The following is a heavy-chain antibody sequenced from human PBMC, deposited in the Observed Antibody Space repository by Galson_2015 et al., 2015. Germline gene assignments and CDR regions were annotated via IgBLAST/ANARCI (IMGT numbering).Heavy chain of an antibody. Sequence: SLRLSCAASGFTFSTYAMNWVRQAPGKGLEWVSVIRADGATIWYADSVKGRFTISRDNSQNTLFLQVSSLRAEDTAVYYCAKGRFSGGYYFDLWGRATLVTVSS. CDR1: GFTFSTYA. CDR2: IRADGATI. CDR3: AKGRFSGGYYFDL. V-gene: IGHV3-23*01. D-gene: IGHD6-19*01. J-gene: IGHJ2*01.